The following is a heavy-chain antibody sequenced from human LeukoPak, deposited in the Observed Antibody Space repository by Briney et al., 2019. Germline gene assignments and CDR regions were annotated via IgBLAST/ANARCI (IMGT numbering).Heavy chain of an antibody. CDR1: GGSFSGYT. Sequence: SVKVSCKASGGSFSGYTITWVRQAPGQGLEWMGRIIPMFGIANYAQKFQGRVTITTDESTSSAYMELSSLRSDDTAVYYCARSGAYTGSYAYWGQGTLVTVSS. CDR2: IIPMFGIA. D-gene: IGHD1-26*01. V-gene: IGHV1-69*02. CDR3: ARSGAYTGSYAY. J-gene: IGHJ4*02.